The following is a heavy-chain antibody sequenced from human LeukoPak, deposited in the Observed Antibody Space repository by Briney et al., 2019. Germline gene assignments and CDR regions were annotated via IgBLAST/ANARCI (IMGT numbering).Heavy chain of an antibody. CDR2: ISWNSGSI. CDR3: VRGQLWSYYHDY. D-gene: IGHD5-18*01. V-gene: IGHV3-9*01. Sequence: GRSLRLSCAASGFTFDDYAMHWVRQAPGKGLEWVSGISWNSGSIGYADSVKGRFTISRDNAKNSLYLQMNSLRAEDTAVYYCVRGQLWSYYHDYWGQGTLVTVSS. J-gene: IGHJ4*02. CDR1: GFTFDDYA.